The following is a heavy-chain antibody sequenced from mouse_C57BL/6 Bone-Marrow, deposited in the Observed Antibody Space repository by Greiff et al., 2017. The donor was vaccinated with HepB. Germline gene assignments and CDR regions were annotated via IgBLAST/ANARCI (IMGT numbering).Heavy chain of an antibody. Sequence: EVQLQQSVAELVRPGASVKLSCTASGFNIKNTYMHWVKQRPEQGLEWIGRIDTANGNTKYAPKFQGKATITSDPASNTAYLQLSSLTSEDTAIYYWARSTTVVAHYYAMDYWGQGTSVTVSS. J-gene: IGHJ4*01. D-gene: IGHD1-1*01. CDR1: GFNIKNTY. V-gene: IGHV14-3*01. CDR3: ARSTTVVAHYYAMDY. CDR2: IDTANGNT.